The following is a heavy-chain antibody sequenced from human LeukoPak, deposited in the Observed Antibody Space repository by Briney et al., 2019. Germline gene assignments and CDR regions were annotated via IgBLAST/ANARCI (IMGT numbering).Heavy chain of an antibody. CDR3: ARSYYMDV. V-gene: IGHV4-61*02. J-gene: IGHJ6*03. Sequence: TLSLTCTVSGGSISSGSYYWRWIRQPAGKGLEWIGRIYTSGSTNYNPSLKSRVTISVDTSKNQFSLKLSSVTAADTAVYYCARSYYMDVWGKGTTVTVSS. CDR1: GGSISSGSYY. CDR2: IYTSGST.